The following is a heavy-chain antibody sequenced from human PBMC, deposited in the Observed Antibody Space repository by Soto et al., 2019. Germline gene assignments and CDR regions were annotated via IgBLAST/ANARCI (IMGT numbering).Heavy chain of an antibody. CDR2: ISYSGST. Sequence: QVQLQESGPGLVKPSQTLSLTCTVSGDSMTTVSYYWTWIRQHPGQALEWIGFISYSGSTYYSSSLKGRVAISADTSKNQFSLKLNSVTAADTAVYYCTRGDYWGQGTLVTVSS. J-gene: IGHJ4*02. CDR1: GDSMTTVSYY. CDR3: TRGDY. V-gene: IGHV4-31*03.